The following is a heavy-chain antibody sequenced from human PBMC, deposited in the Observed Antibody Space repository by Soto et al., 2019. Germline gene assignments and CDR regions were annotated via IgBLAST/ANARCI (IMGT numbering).Heavy chain of an antibody. CDR2: INHSGST. V-gene: IGHV4-39*01. Sequence: QLQLQESGPGLVKPSETLSLTCRVSDGSMNSDSSYWGWIRQPPGKGLEWIGVINHSGSTYHNLSLKGRVTMSVDASRNQFSLKLTSMTAADTAVYYCARLGGYVSVGYYYVWDSWGQVTLVTVSS. CDR1: DGSMNSDSSY. J-gene: IGHJ4*02. CDR3: ARLGGYVSVGYYYVWDS. D-gene: IGHD3-22*01.